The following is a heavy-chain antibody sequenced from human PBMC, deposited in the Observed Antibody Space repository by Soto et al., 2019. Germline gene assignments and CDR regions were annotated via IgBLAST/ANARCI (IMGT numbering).Heavy chain of an antibody. V-gene: IGHV5-51*01. D-gene: IGHD1-1*01. J-gene: IGHJ4*02. Sequence: GESLKISCKASGYIFTNYWLGWVRQMPGTGLEWMGIIHPADSDTRYSPSFQGQVTISADKYISTAYLQWSGLRASDTAIYYCVRHENGYNPLEHWGQGTLVTVSS. CDR1: GYIFTNYW. CDR2: IHPADSDT. CDR3: VRHENGYNPLEH.